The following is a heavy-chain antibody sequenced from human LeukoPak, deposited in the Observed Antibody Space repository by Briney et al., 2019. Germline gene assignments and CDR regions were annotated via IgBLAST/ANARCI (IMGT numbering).Heavy chain of an antibody. CDR1: GFTFSKAW. CDR3: VKEPGGSSGA. CDR2: IKTRPEGGTT. J-gene: IGHJ4*02. V-gene: IGHV3-15*05. Sequence: GGSLRLSCAASGFTFSKAWMIWVRQAPGKGLEWVARIKTRPEGGTTDYATPVKGRFTISRDNSKNTLYLQMSSLRPEDTAVFYCVKEPGGSSGAWGQGTLVTVSS. D-gene: IGHD6-19*01.